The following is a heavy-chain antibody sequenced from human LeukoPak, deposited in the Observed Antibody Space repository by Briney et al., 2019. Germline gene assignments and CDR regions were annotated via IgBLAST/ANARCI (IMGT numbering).Heavy chain of an antibody. V-gene: IGHV3-73*01. J-gene: IGHJ4*02. CDR1: GFTFSGSA. D-gene: IGHD4-17*01. Sequence: GGSLRLSCAASGFTFSGSAMHWVRQASGKGLEWVGRIRSKANSYATAYAASVKGRFTISSDDSKNTAYLQMNSLKTEDTAVYYCTTQSPSTVTTDYWGQGTLVTVSS. CDR2: IRSKANSYAT. CDR3: TTQSPSTVTTDY.